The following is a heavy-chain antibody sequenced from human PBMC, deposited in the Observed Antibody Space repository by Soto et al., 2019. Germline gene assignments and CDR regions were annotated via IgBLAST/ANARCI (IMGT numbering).Heavy chain of an antibody. CDR1: GFTFSSYG. D-gene: IGHD5-18*01. V-gene: IGHV3-30*18. CDR3: AKERVTGDAFDI. Sequence: ESGGGVVQPGRSLRLSCAASGFTFSSYGMHWVRQAPGKGLEWVAVISYDGSNKYYADSVKGRFTISRDNSKNTLYLQMNSLRAEDTAVYYCAKERVTGDAFDIWGQGTMVTVSS. CDR2: ISYDGSNK. J-gene: IGHJ3*02.